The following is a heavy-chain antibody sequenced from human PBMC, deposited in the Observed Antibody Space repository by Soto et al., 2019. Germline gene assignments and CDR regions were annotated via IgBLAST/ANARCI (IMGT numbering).Heavy chain of an antibody. CDR1: GFTFSSYG. CDR3: ARDFFDGLGSGYGMDV. CDR2: IWYDGSNK. V-gene: IGHV3-33*01. D-gene: IGHD3-10*01. Sequence: HPGGSLRLSCAASGFTFSSYGMHWVRQAPGKGLEWVAVIWYDGSNKYYADSVKGRFTISRDNSKNTLYLQMNSLRAEDTAVYYCARDFFDGLGSGYGMDVWGQGTTVTVSS. J-gene: IGHJ6*02.